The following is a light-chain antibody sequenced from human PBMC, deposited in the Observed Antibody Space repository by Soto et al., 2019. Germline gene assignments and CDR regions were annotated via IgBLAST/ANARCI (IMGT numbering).Light chain of an antibody. J-gene: IGLJ1*01. CDR3: NSYTISGTYV. CDR1: SSDVGSYNG. Sequence: SVLTQPPSVSGSPGQSVTISCTGASSDVGSYNGVSWYQQPPGTAPKLIIYEGSTRPSGVPDRFSGSKSGNTASLTISGLQAEDEADYYCNSYTISGTYVFGTGTKVPS. CDR2: EGS. V-gene: IGLV2-18*02.